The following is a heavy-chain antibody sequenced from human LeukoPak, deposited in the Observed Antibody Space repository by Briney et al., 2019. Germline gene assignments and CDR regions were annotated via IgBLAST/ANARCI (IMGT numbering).Heavy chain of an antibody. CDR1: GFTFSSYE. Sequence: GGSLRLSCAASGFTFSSYEMNWVRQAPGKGLEWLSYISTTGGIHYADSVKGRFTISRDNAKNTLFLQMDSLRAEDTAVYYCARERAFGMDVWGQGTTVTVSS. J-gene: IGHJ6*02. V-gene: IGHV3-48*03. CDR2: ISTTGGI. CDR3: ARERAFGMDV.